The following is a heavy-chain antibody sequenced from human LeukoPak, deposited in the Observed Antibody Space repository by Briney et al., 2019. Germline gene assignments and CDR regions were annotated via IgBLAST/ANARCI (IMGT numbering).Heavy chain of an antibody. CDR1: GFTFSSYG. CDR3: AKVVAVGASDY. J-gene: IGHJ4*02. D-gene: IGHD1-26*01. CDR2: ISYDGSNK. V-gene: IGHV3-30*18. Sequence: PGGSLRLSCAASGFTFSSYGMHWVRQALGKGLEWVAVISYDGSNKYYADSVKGRFTISRDNSKNTLYLQMNSLRAEDTAVYYCAKVVAVGASDYWGRGTLVTVSS.